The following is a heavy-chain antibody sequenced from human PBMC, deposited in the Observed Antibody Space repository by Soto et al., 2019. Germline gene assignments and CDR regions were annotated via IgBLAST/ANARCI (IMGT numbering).Heavy chain of an antibody. CDR1: GGTFSSYT. Sequence: SVKVSCKASGGTFSSYTISWVRRAPGQGLEWMGRIIPILGIANYAQKFQGRVTITADKSTSTAYMELSSLRSEDTAVYYCYCSGGSCRFDYWGQGTLVTVSS. D-gene: IGHD2-15*01. J-gene: IGHJ4*02. CDR3: YCSGGSCRFDY. V-gene: IGHV1-69*02. CDR2: IIPILGIA.